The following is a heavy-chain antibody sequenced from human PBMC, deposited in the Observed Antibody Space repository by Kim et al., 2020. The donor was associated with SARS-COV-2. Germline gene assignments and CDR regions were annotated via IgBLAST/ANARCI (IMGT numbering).Heavy chain of an antibody. CDR1: GGSISNYY. CDR2: IYYSGST. V-gene: IGHV4-59*08. J-gene: IGHJ4*02. Sequence: SETLSLTCTVSGGSISNYYWSWIRQPPGKGLEWIGYIYYSGSTNYNPSLKSRVTISVDTSKKQFSLKLSSATAADTAVYYCARQGSYHSPFDYWGQGTLVTVSS. D-gene: IGHD2-15*01. CDR3: ARQGSYHSPFDY.